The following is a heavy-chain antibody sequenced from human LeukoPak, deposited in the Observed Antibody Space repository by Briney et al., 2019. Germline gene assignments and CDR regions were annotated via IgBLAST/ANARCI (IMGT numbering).Heavy chain of an antibody. Sequence: SQTLSLTCTVSGGSISSGYYWSWIRQPPGKGLEWIGEINHSGSTNYNPSLKSRVTISVHTSKNQFSLKLSPVTAADTAVYYCARQGRITIFGVVMKAFDIWGQGTMVTVSS. CDR1: GGSISSGYY. J-gene: IGHJ3*02. V-gene: IGHV4-34*01. CDR3: ARQGRITIFGVVMKAFDI. D-gene: IGHD3-3*01. CDR2: INHSGST.